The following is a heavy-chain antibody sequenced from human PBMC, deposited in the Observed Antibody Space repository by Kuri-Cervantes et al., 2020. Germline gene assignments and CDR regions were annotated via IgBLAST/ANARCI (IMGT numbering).Heavy chain of an antibody. CDR1: GFTFSDYY. J-gene: IGHJ4*02. CDR3: ARDRIVVVTDYYFDY. CDR2: ISSSGSTI. V-gene: IGHV3-11*04. Sequence: GGSLRLSCAASGFTFSDYYMSWIRQAPGKGLEWVSYISSSGSTIYYADSVKGRFTISRDNAKNSLYLQMNSLRAEDTAVYYCARDRIVVVTDYYFDYWGQGTLVTVSS. D-gene: IGHD3-22*01.